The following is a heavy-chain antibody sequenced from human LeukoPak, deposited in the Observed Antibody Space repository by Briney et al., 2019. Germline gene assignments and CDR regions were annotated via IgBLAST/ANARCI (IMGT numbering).Heavy chain of an antibody. CDR1: GGSISSGSYY. V-gene: IGHV4-61*02. CDR3: ASVAIFGVVRSAFDI. D-gene: IGHD3-3*01. CDR2: IYTSGST. Sequence: PSETLSLTCTVSGGSISSGSYYWSWIRQPAGKGLEWIGRIYTSGSTNYNPSLKSRVTISVDTSKNQFSLKLSSVTAADTAVYYCASVAIFGVVRSAFDIWGQGTMVTVSS. J-gene: IGHJ3*02.